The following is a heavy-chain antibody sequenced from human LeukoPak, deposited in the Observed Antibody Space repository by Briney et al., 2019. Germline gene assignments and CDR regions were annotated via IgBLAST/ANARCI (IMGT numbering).Heavy chain of an antibody. CDR2: INPSGGST. J-gene: IGHJ5*02. V-gene: IGHV1-46*01. CDR3: ASSQYYDFWSGYEGSPFDP. D-gene: IGHD3-3*01. Sequence: GASVTVSCKASGYTFTSYYMHWVRQAPGQGLEWMGIINPSGGSTSYAQKFQGRVTMTRDTSTSTVYMELSSLRSEDTAVYYCASSQYYDFWSGYEGSPFDPWGQGTLVTVSS. CDR1: GYTFTSYY.